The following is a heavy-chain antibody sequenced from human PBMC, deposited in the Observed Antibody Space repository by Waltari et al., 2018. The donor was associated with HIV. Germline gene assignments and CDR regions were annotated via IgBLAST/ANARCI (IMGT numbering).Heavy chain of an antibody. J-gene: IGHJ1*01. V-gene: IGHV1-69*01. Sequence: VRLVKSGAEVKKPGSWVKVSGKALGGTFTSYAISWVRQAPGQGLEWMGGIIPIFGTTNYAQKFQGRVTITADESTSTAYMELSSLRSEDTAVYYCARDLSPKVVAGTVFQHWGQGTLVTVSS. CDR3: ARDLSPKVVAGTVFQH. D-gene: IGHD6-19*01. CDR1: GGTFTSYA. CDR2: IIPIFGTT.